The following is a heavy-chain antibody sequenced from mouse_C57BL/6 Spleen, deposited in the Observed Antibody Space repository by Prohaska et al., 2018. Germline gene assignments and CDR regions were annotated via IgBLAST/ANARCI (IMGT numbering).Heavy chain of an antibody. V-gene: IGHV1-15*01. Sequence: QVQLQQSGAELVRPVASVTLSCKASGYTFTDYEMHWVKQTPVHGLEWIGAIDPETGGTAYNQKFKGKAILTADKSSSTAYMELRSLTSEDAAVYYCTRKAAYYYAMDYWGQGTSVTVSS. J-gene: IGHJ4*01. CDR1: GYTFTDYE. CDR3: TRKAAYYYAMDY. CDR2: IDPETGGT.